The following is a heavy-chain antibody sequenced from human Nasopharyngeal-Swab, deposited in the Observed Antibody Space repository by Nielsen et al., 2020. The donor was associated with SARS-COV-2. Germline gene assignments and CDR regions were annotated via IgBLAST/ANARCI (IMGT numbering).Heavy chain of an antibody. Sequence: ASVKVSCKVSGYTLTELSMHWVRQAPGKGLEWMGGFDPEDGETIYAQKFQDRVTMTEDTSTDTAYMELSSLRSEDTAVYYCATGGIALGRFDPWGQGTLVTVSS. CDR3: ATGGIALGRFDP. V-gene: IGHV1-24*01. J-gene: IGHJ5*02. D-gene: IGHD6-13*01. CDR2: FDPEDGET. CDR1: GYTLTELS.